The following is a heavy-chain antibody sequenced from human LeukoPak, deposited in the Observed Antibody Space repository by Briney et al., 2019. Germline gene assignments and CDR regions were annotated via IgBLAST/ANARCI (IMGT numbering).Heavy chain of an antibody. Sequence: SETLSLTCTVSGVSISSYYWSWIRQPTGKGLEWIGRIYTSGSTNYNPSLKSRVTMSVDTSKNQFSLKLSSVTAADTAVYYCARVLIFGVIRHAFDIWGQGTMVTVSS. CDR2: IYTSGST. CDR1: GVSISSYY. CDR3: ARVLIFGVIRHAFDI. J-gene: IGHJ3*02. V-gene: IGHV4-4*07. D-gene: IGHD3-3*01.